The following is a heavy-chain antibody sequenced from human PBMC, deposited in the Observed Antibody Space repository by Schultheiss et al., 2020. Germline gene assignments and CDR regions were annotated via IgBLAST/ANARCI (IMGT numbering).Heavy chain of an antibody. CDR2: IKSKTDGGTT. Sequence: GGSLRLSCAASGFTFSNAWMSWVRQAPGKGLEWVGRIKSKTDGGTTDYAAPVKGRFTISRDDSKNTLYLQMNSLKTEDTAVYYCTTDLRRWYYYDSSGLFDYWGQGTLVTGYS. D-gene: IGHD3-22*01. J-gene: IGHJ4*02. CDR3: TTDLRRWYYYDSSGLFDY. CDR1: GFTFSNAW. V-gene: IGHV3-15*01.